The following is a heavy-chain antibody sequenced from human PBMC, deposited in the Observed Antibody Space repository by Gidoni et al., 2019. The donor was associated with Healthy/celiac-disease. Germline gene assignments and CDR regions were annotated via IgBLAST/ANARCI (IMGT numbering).Heavy chain of an antibody. CDR1: GFTFSSYW. Sequence: EVQLVESGGGLVQPGGSLRLSCAASGFTFSSYWMSWVRQAPGKGLEWVANIKQDGSEKYYVDSVKGRFTISRDNAKNSLYLQMNSLRAEDTAVYYCARDNGFGVVIISYYGMDVWGQGTTVTVSS. V-gene: IGHV3-7*03. CDR3: ARDNGFGVVIISYYGMDV. D-gene: IGHD3-3*01. CDR2: IKQDGSEK. J-gene: IGHJ6*02.